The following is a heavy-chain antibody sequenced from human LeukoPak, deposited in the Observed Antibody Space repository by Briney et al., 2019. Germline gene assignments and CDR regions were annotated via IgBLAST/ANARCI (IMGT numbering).Heavy chain of an antibody. J-gene: IGHJ6*03. Sequence: GGSLRLSCAASGFTFSSYEMNWVRQAPGKGLEWVSYISSSGSTIYYADSVKGRFTISRDNSKNTLYLQMNSLRAEDTAVYYCAKLYYYGSGSLYYYMDVWGKGTTVTISS. CDR2: ISSSGSTI. CDR3: AKLYYYGSGSLYYYMDV. CDR1: GFTFSSYE. D-gene: IGHD3-10*01. V-gene: IGHV3-48*03.